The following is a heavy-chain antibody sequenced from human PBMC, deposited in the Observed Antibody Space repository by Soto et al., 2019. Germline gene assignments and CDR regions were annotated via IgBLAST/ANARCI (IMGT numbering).Heavy chain of an antibody. J-gene: IGHJ6*02. V-gene: IGHV3-20*04. CDR3: ARSGGDHYYYYGMDV. CDR1: GFTLDDYG. D-gene: IGHD2-21*02. Sequence: EVQLVESGGGVVRPGGSLRLTCAASGFTLDDYGMSWVRQAPGKGLEWVSGINWNGGSTGYADSVKGRFTISRDNAKNSLYLQMNSLRAEDTALYYCARSGGDHYYYYGMDVWGQGTTVTVSS. CDR2: INWNGGST.